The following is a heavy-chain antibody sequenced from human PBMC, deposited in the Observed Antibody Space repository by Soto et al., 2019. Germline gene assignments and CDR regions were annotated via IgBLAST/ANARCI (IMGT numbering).Heavy chain of an antibody. CDR2: ISGGGDTT. D-gene: IGHD2-8*01. CDR1: GFTFSGHY. CDR3: AKLRDFVVLPAGILDY. J-gene: IGHJ4*02. Sequence: GGSLRLSCAASGFTFSGHYMNWIRLSPGKGLEWVSVISGGGDTTYYTPSVKGRFTISRDDFRNTLYLQMNSLRTEDTAIYYCAKLRDFVVLPAGILDYWGPGTLVTVSS. V-gene: IGHV3-23*01.